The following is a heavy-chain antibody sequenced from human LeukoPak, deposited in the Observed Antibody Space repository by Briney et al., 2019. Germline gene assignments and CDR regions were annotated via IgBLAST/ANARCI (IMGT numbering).Heavy chain of an antibody. CDR2: INPDSGGT. V-gene: IGHV1-2*04. CDR1: EYLLTDYY. J-gene: IGHJ4*02. D-gene: IGHD3-22*01. Sequence: ASVKVSCKASEYLLTDYYIHWVRQAPGHGFEWLGWINPDSGGTKYAQKFQGWVSMTRDTSISTAYMELTGLGSDDTAIYYCARGRHFDADGYYAAFYFDYWGQGTLVTVSS. CDR3: ARGRHFDADGYYAAFYFDY.